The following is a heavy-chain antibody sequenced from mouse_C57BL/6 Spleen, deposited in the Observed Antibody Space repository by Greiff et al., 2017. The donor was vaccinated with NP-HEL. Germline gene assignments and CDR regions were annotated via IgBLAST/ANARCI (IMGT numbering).Heavy chain of an antibody. Sequence: QVHVKQPGAELVKPGASVKMSCKASGYTFTSYWITWVKQRPGQGLEWIGDIYPGSGSTNYNEKFKSKATLTVDTSSSTAYMQLSSLTSEDSAVYYCAREEYYYGSSYVRFAYWGQGTLVTVSA. CDR3: AREEYYYGSSYVRFAY. V-gene: IGHV1-55*01. CDR2: IYPGSGST. CDR1: GYTFTSYW. J-gene: IGHJ3*01. D-gene: IGHD1-1*01.